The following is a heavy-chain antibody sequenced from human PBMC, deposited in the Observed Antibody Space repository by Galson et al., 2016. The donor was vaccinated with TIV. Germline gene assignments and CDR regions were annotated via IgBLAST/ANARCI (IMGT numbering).Heavy chain of an antibody. CDR3: ATLSSGWPNDIDN. CDR2: IYPGASDT. V-gene: IGHV5-51*01. D-gene: IGHD6-19*01. CDR1: GSRFRDYW. J-gene: IGHJ4*02. Sequence: QSGAEVKKPGESLKLSCRGSGSRFRDYWIGWVRQTPEEGLEWMGVIYPGASDTKYSPSFQGHVTISADKSINTAYLQWNRLKASDTAIYFCATLSSGWPNDIDNWGQGTQVIVSS.